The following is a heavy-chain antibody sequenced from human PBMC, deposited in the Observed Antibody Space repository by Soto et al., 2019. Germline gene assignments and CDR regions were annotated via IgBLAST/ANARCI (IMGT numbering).Heavy chain of an antibody. D-gene: IGHD4-4*01. Sequence: GGSLRLSCATSGFTFSAYCMSWVRQTPGKGLEWVSGIGISGGNTYYTDSVKGRFAISRDNSKNTLYLQMHILRAEDTAVYYCAKAPYSNSGYYFDYWGQGTQVTVSS. J-gene: IGHJ4*02. V-gene: IGHV3-23*01. CDR1: GFTFSAYC. CDR2: IGISGGNT. CDR3: AKAPYSNSGYYFDY.